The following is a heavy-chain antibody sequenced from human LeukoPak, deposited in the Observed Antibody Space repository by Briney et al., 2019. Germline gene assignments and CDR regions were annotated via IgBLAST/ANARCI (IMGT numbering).Heavy chain of an antibody. Sequence: ASETLSLTCTVSGGSISSYYWSWIRQPPGKGLEWIGYIYYSGSTNYNPSLKSRVTISVDTSKNQFSLKLSSVTAADTAVYYCARTWIPVPFDYWGQGTLVTVSS. CDR3: ARTWIPVPFDY. J-gene: IGHJ4*02. CDR2: IYYSGST. CDR1: GGSISSYY. D-gene: IGHD5-18*01. V-gene: IGHV4-59*08.